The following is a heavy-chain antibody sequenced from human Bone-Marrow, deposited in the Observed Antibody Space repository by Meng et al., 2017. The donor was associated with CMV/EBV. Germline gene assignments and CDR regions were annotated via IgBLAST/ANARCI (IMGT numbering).Heavy chain of an antibody. CDR1: GYTFTSYG. D-gene: IGHD2-2*01. CDR3: ARDLSEWRSTSNFDY. V-gene: IGHV1-18*01. CDR2: ISAYNGNT. J-gene: IGHJ4*02. Sequence: ASVKVSCKASGYTFTSYGISWVRQAPGQGLEWMGWISAYNGNTNYAQKLQGRVTMTTDTSTSTAYMELRSLRSDDTAVYYCARDLSEWRSTSNFDYWGQGTRVTVSS.